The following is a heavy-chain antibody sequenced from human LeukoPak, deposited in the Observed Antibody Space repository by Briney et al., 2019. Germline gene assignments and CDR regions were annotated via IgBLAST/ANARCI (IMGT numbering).Heavy chain of an antibody. CDR1: GGSISSGDYY. CDR2: IYYSGST. V-gene: IGHV4-30-4*08. J-gene: IGHJ5*02. CDR3: ARDEGGSRAWFDP. Sequence: SETLSLTCTVSGGSISSGDYYWRWIRQPPGKGLEWIGYIYYSGSTYYNPSLKSRVTISVDTSKNQFSLKLSSVTAADTAVYYCARDEGGSRAWFDPWGQGTLVTVSS. D-gene: IGHD3-10*01.